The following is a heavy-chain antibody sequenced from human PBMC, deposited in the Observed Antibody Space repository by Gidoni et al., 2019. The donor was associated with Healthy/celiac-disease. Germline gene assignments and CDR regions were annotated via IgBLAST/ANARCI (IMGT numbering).Heavy chain of an antibody. D-gene: IGHD3-10*01. V-gene: IGHV1-46*01. J-gene: IGHJ4*02. CDR2: INPNGGST. CDR3: ARVRVRGRPFDD. CDR1: GYTFTSYY. Sequence: QVQLVQSVAEVTKPGASVKVSCKASGYTFTSYYMHWVRQAPGQGLEWIGIINPNGGSTSYAQKFQGRVTMTRDTSTSTVYMELSSLRSEDTAVYYCARVRVRGRPFDDWGQGTLVTVSS.